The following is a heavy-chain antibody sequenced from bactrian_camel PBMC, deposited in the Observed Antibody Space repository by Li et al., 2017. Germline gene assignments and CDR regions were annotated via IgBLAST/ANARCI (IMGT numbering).Heavy chain of an antibody. CDR1: GFTLATTW. D-gene: IGHD6*01. CDR2: HNGAFIT. V-gene: IGHV3S25*01. Sequence: QLVESGGGSVQAGGSLRLSCAASGFTLATTWMTWVRQAAGKGLEWVGVHNGAFITYYGDSVKGRFTISQDVAKSTVYLQMNSLKPEDTAMYYCAADSAVVPGEELLPDLNYWGQGTQVTVS. CDR3: AADSAVVPGEELLPDLNY. J-gene: IGHJ4*01.